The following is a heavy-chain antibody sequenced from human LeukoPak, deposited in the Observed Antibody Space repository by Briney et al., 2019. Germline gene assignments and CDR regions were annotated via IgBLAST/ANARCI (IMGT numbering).Heavy chain of an antibody. J-gene: IGHJ4*02. D-gene: IGHD2-2*01. V-gene: IGHV4-59*01. CDR3: ARDLTRKVVVPAAPSDY. CDR2: IYYSGST. CDR1: GGSISSYY. Sequence: SETLSLTCTVSGGSISSYYWSWIRQPPGKGLEWIGYIYYSGSTNYNPSLKSRVTISVDTSKNQFSLKLSSVTAADTAVYYCARDLTRKVVVPAAPSDYWGQGTLVTVSS.